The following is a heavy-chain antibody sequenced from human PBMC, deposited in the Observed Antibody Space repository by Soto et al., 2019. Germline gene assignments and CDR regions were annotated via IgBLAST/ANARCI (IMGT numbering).Heavy chain of an antibody. V-gene: IGHV4-59*11. CDR3: ARDGRETSGMDV. CDR1: GGSISSHY. CDR2: IYYRGST. Sequence: SETLSLTCTVSGGSISSHYWSWVRQAPGKGLEWIGHIYYRGSTNYNPSLRSRSTISVDTSKNQFSLKLNSVTTADAAVYYCARDGRETSGMDVWGQGTKVTVSS. J-gene: IGHJ6*02. D-gene: IGHD1-26*01.